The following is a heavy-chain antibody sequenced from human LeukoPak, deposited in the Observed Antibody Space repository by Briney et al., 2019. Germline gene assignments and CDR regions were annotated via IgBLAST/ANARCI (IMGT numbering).Heavy chain of an antibody. CDR3: ARARLVRGPVTPLYYFDY. V-gene: IGHV1-8*01. Sequence: ASVKVSCTASGYTFTTYDITWVRQATGQGLEWMGWMNPNSANTGYAQNFQGRVTITRNTSISTAYMELNSLRSDDTAVYYCARARLVRGPVTPLYYFDYWGQGVLVTVSS. CDR1: GYTFTTYD. J-gene: IGHJ4*02. CDR2: MNPNSANT. D-gene: IGHD2-8*02.